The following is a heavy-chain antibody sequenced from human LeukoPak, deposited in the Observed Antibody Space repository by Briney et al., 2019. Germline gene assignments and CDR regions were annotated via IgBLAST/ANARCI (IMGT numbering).Heavy chain of an antibody. V-gene: IGHV5-51*01. CDR3: ARGGGSYYFGANWFDP. CDR2: IYPGDSDT. D-gene: IGHD1-26*01. CDR1: GYRFTSYW. Sequence: GESLKISCKGSGYRFTSYWIGWVRQMPGKGLEWMGIIYPGDSDTRYSPSFQGQVTISADKSISTAYLQWSSLKASDTAMYYWARGGGSYYFGANWFDPWGQGTLVTVSS. J-gene: IGHJ5*02.